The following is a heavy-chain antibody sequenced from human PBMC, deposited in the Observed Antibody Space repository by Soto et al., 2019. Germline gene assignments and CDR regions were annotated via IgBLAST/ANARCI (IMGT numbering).Heavy chain of an antibody. J-gene: IGHJ4*02. Sequence: GESLKISCQASGYSFTNYWIAWVRQMPGKGLEWMGIIYPGDSDTRYSPSFQGQVTISADKSINTAYLQWSSLEAPDIAMYYCAREGGPQLDYWGQGTLVTVSS. CDR2: IYPGDSDT. D-gene: IGHD6-13*01. CDR1: GYSFTNYW. CDR3: AREGGPQLDY. V-gene: IGHV5-51*01.